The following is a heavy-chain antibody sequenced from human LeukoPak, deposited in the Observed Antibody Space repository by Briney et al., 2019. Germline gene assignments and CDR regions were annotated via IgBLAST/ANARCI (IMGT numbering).Heavy chain of an antibody. J-gene: IGHJ4*02. V-gene: IGHV3-21*06. D-gene: IGHD2-8*01. Sequence: PGGYLRLSCAASGFTFSRYTIHWVRQTTGRGLEWASSISGTRNFIFYAESLKGRFTISRDNANNSVYLQMDTLRAEDTAVYYCARVINGYIDYWGQGTLVTVSS. CDR3: ARVINGYIDY. CDR1: GFTFSRYT. CDR2: ISGTRNFI.